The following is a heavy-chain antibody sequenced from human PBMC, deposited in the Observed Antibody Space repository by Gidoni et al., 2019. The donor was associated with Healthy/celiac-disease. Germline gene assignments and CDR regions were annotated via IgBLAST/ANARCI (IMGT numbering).Heavy chain of an antibody. CDR3: AKDLYSSSSGLCWYFDL. CDR2: ISYDGSNK. D-gene: IGHD6-6*01. CDR1: GFTFSSYG. Sequence: QVQLVEPGGGVVQPGRSLRLSCAASGFTFSSYGMHWVRQAPGKGLEWVAVISYDGSNKYYADSVKGRFTISRDNSKNTLYLQMNSLRAEDTAVYYCAKDLYSSSSGLCWYFDLWGRGTLVTVSS. V-gene: IGHV3-30*18. J-gene: IGHJ2*01.